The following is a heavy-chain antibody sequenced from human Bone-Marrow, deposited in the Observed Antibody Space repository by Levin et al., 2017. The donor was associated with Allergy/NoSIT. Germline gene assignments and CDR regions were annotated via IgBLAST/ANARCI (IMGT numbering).Heavy chain of an antibody. CDR2: INPNTGDT. Sequence: ASVKVSCKASGYLFTGYYMHWVRQAPGQALEWMGWINPNTGDTDYAQKFQGRVTLTRDTSISTAYMELNRLRSDDTALYYCAKTGSMWEVDYWGQGTLVTVSS. CDR3: AKTGSMWEVDY. D-gene: IGHD1-26*01. J-gene: IGHJ4*02. CDR1: GYLFTGYY. V-gene: IGHV1-2*02.